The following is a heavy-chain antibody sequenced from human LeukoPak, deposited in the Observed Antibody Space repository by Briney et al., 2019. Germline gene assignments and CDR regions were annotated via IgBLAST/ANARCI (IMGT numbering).Heavy chain of an antibody. CDR2: IYWDDDK. CDR1: GFSLRTSGVG. CDR3: AHRLGATFFDY. V-gene: IGHV2-5*02. D-gene: IGHD1-26*01. Sequence: SGPTLMNPTPTLTLTCTFSGFSLRTSGVGVAWIRQPPEKALEWLALIYWDDDKRYSPSLKSRLTITKDTSKKQVVLTMTNMDPVDTATYYCAHRLGATFFDYWGQGTLVTVSS. J-gene: IGHJ4*02.